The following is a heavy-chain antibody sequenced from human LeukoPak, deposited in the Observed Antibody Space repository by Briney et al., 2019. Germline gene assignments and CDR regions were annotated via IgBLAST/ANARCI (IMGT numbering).Heavy chain of an antibody. CDR1: GGSISSYY. CDR3: ARDRGYLDYFDY. V-gene: IGHV4-59*01. J-gene: IGHJ4*02. CDR2: IYYSGST. D-gene: IGHD3-10*01. Sequence: SETLSLTCTVSGGSISSYYWSWIRQPPGKGLEWIGYIYYSGSTNYNPSPKNRVTISVDTSKNQFSLKLSSVTAADTAVYYCARDRGYLDYFDYWGQGTLVTVSS.